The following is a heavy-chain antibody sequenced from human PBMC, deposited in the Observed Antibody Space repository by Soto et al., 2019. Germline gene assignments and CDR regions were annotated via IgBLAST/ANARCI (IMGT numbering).Heavy chain of an antibody. CDR2: IYPGDSDT. CDR3: ARLPGADGSGSYYKVDWFDP. D-gene: IGHD3-10*01. Sequence: PGESLKISCKGSGYSFTSYWIGWVRQMPGKGLEWMGIIYPGDSDTRYSPSFQGQVTISADKSISTAYLQWSSLKASDTAMYYCARLPGADGSGSYYKVDWFDPWGQGTLVTVSS. V-gene: IGHV5-51*01. CDR1: GYSFTSYW. J-gene: IGHJ5*02.